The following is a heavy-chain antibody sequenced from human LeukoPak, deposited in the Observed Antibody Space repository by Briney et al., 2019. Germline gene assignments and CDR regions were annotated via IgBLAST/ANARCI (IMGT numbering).Heavy chain of an antibody. D-gene: IGHD3-9*01. Sequence: PSETLSLTCSVFGDSFNEYYWNWIRQPPGKGLEWIGSMYNSGSTNFNPSLRSRVTISVDTSKNQFSLKLSSVTAADTAVYYCAKGTTISAFDIWGQGTTVTVSS. CDR2: MYNSGST. CDR3: AKGTTISAFDI. V-gene: IGHV4-59*01. J-gene: IGHJ3*02. CDR1: GDSFNEYY.